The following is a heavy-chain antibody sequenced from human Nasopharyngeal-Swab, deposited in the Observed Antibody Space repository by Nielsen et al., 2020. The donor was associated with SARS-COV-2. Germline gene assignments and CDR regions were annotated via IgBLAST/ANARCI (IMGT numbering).Heavy chain of an antibody. CDR3: ARDLRDGYNLGYYYYGMDV. J-gene: IGHJ6*02. CDR1: GFTFSDYY. V-gene: IGHV3-74*01. CDR2: INSDGSST. Sequence: GGSLRLSCAASGFTFSDYYMSWIRQAPGKGLVWVSRINSDGSSTSYADSVKGRFTISRDNAKNTLYLQMNSLRAEETAVYYCARDLRDGYNLGYYYYGMDVWGQGTTVTVSS. D-gene: IGHD5-24*01.